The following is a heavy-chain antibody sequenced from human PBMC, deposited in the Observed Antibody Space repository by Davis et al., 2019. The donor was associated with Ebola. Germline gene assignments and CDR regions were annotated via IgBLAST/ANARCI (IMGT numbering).Heavy chain of an antibody. Sequence: AASVQVSCKASGYTFTSYAMNWVRQAPGQGLEWMGWINTNTGNPTYAQGFTGRFVFSLDTSVSTAYLQISSLKAEDTAVYYCAREGFGELSHENPFDNWGQGTLVTVSS. CDR2: INTNTGNP. J-gene: IGHJ4*02. D-gene: IGHD3-16*02. CDR1: GYTFTSYA. V-gene: IGHV7-4-1*02. CDR3: AREGFGELSHENPFDN.